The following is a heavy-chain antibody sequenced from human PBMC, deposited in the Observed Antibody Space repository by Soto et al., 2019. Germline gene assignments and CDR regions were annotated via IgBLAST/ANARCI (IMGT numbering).Heavy chain of an antibody. CDR1: GDSVSRNSTA. J-gene: IGHJ6*02. CDR2: TYYRSKWYN. Sequence: SQTLSLTCAISGDSVSRNSTAWNWIRQSPSRGLEWLGRTYYRSKWYNDYAVSGKSRITINPDTSKNQFSLHLKSVTPEDTAVYYCARATVERPYYYYYFAMDVWGQGTTVTVSS. V-gene: IGHV6-1*01. D-gene: IGHD4-17*01. CDR3: ARATVERPYYYYYFAMDV.